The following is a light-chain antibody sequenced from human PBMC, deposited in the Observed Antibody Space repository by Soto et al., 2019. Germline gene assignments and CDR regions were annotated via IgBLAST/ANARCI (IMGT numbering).Light chain of an antibody. J-gene: IGLJ2*01. CDR3: LLSYNAARV. Sequence: QTVVTQEPSLTVSPGGTVTLTCGSSTGAVTSNHHPYWFQQKAGQAPRTLIYDTSNKHSWTPARFSGSLLGDKAALTLSGAQPEDEDQYYCLLSYNAARVFGGGTKVTV. CDR1: TGAVTSNHH. CDR2: DTS. V-gene: IGLV7-46*01.